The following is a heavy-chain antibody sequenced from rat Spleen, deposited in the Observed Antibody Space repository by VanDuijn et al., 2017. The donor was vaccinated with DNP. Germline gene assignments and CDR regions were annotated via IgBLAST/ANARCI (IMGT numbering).Heavy chain of an antibody. CDR1: GYSITNNY. Sequence: EVQLQESGPGLVKPSQSLSLTCSVTGYSITNNYWGWIRKFPGNNMEWIGHITYSGSTSYNPSLKSRISIPRDTSKNQFFLQLNSVTTEDTATYYCARYYDYFDYWGQGVMVTVSS. CDR3: ARYYDYFDY. J-gene: IGHJ2*01. CDR2: ITYSGST. V-gene: IGHV3-1*01.